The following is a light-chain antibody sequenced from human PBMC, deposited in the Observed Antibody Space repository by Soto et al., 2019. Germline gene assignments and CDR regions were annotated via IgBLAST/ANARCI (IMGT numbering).Light chain of an antibody. J-gene: IGLJ2*01. CDR2: EVS. CDR1: SSDVGGYNY. Sequence: QSVLTQPASVSGSPGQSITISCTGSSSDVGGYNYVSWYQQHPGKAPKLMIYEVSNRPSGVSNRFSGSKSGNTASLTIPGLQAEDEADYYCSSYTSSSTLVVFGGGTKVPVL. CDR3: SSYTSSSTLVV. V-gene: IGLV2-14*01.